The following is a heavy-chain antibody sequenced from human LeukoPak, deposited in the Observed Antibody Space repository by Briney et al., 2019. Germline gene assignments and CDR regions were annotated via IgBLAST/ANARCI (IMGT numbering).Heavy chain of an antibody. V-gene: IGHV3-74*01. J-gene: IGHJ4*02. CDR1: GFTFSSYW. CDR2: INSDGSST. CDR3: ARTRYGGYAVDY. Sequence: GGSLRLSCAASGFTFSSYWMHWVRQAPGKGLVWVSRINSDGSSTSYADSVKGRFTISRDNAKNTLYLQMNGLRAEDTAVYYCARTRYGGYAVDYWGQGTLVTVSS. D-gene: IGHD5-12*01.